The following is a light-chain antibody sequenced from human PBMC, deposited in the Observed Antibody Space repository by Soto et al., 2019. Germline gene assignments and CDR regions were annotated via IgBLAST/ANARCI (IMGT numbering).Light chain of an antibody. J-gene: IGLJ2*01. CDR2: DVS. Sequence: QYALTQPASVSGSPGQSSTISCTGTSSDVGGYNYVSWYQQHPGKAPKLMIYDVSNRPSGVSNRFSGSKSGNTASLTISGLQAEDEADYYCSSYTSSSLLFGGGTKLTVL. V-gene: IGLV2-14*01. CDR1: SSDVGGYNY. CDR3: SSYTSSSLL.